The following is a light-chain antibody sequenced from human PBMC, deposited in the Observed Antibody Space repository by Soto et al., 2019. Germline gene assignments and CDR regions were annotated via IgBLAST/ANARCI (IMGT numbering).Light chain of an antibody. CDR1: RSNIGSNT. CDR3: ATWDDSLTGVV. Sequence: QSVLTQPPSESGTPGQRVTISCSGSRSNIGSNTVNWYQHVPGTAPKLLISSDNQRPSGLPDRFSGSKSGTSASLAISGLQSADEADYYCATWDDSLTGVVFGGGTKLTVL. CDR2: SDN. J-gene: IGLJ2*01. V-gene: IGLV1-44*01.